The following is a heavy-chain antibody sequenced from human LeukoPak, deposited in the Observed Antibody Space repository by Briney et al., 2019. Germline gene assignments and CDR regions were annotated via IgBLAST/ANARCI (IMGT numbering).Heavy chain of an antibody. Sequence: PGGSLRLSCAASGFTFDDYTMHWVRQAPGKGLEWVSLISWDGGSTYYADSVKGRFTIHRYNSKNSLYLQMNSLRAEDTAVYYCASDIRDAYNDYWGQGTLVTVSS. CDR3: ASDIRDAYNDY. CDR2: ISWDGGST. V-gene: IGHV3-43*01. D-gene: IGHD5-24*01. CDR1: GFTFDDYT. J-gene: IGHJ4*02.